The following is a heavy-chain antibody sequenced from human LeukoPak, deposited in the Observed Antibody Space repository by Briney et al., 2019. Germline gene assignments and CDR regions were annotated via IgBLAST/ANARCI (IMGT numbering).Heavy chain of an antibody. CDR1: GFTFSSYA. CDR3: VKAGRSWTDAFDI. D-gene: IGHD6-13*01. CDR2: ISSNGGST. J-gene: IGHJ3*02. Sequence: PGGSLRLSCSAYGFTFSSYAMSWVRQAPGKGLEYVSAISSNGGSTYYAASVKGRFTIARDNSKNTLYLQMSSLGAEDTAVYYCVKAGRSWTDAFDIWGQGTMVTVSS. V-gene: IGHV3-64D*06.